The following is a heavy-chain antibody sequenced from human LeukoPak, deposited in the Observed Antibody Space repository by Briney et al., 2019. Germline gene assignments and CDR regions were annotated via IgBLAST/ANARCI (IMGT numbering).Heavy chain of an antibody. CDR3: ARELRRDDI. Sequence: SVKVSCKASGGTFSSYAISWVRQAPGQGLEWMGGIIPIFGTANYAQKFQGRVTITTDTSISTAYMELSGLTSEDTAVYYCARELRRDDIWGQGTMVTVSS. CDR2: IIPIFGTA. CDR1: GGTFSSYA. V-gene: IGHV1-69*05. J-gene: IGHJ3*02. D-gene: IGHD2-21*02.